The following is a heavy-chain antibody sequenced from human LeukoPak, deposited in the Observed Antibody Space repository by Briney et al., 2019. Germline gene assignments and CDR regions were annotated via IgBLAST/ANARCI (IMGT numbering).Heavy chain of an antibody. CDR2: IWYDGSNK. CDR1: GFTFSSYG. D-gene: IGHD6-19*01. CDR3: ARDLIAVAGTEDY. V-gene: IGHV3-33*01. Sequence: GGSLRLSCATSGFTFSSYGMHWVRQAPGKGLEWVAVIWYDGSNKYYADSVKGRFTISRDNSKNTLYLQMNSLRAEDTAVYYCARDLIAVAGTEDYWGQRTLVTVSS. J-gene: IGHJ4*02.